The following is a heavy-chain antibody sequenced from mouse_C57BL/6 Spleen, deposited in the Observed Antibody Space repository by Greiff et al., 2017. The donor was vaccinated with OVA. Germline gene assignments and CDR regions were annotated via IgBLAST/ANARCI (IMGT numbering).Heavy chain of an antibody. D-gene: IGHD2-5*01. V-gene: IGHV5-4*01. CDR2: ISDGGSYT. Sequence: EVHLVESGGGLVKPGGSLKLSCAASGFTFSSYAMSWVRQTPEKRLEWVATISDGGSYTYYPDNVKGRFTISRDNAKNNLYLQMSHLKSEDTAMYYCARGGSNYAHYYAMDDWGQGTSVTGSS. CDR3: ARGGSNYAHYYAMDD. CDR1: GFTFSSYA. J-gene: IGHJ4*01.